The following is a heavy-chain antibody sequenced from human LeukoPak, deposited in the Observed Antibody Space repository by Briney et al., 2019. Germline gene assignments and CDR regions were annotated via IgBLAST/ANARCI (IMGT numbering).Heavy chain of an antibody. CDR2: ISSSSSYT. CDR3: ARGGWTGSSSHDY. Sequence: GRSLRLSCAASGFTFSSYGMHWVRQAPGKGLEWVSYISSSSSYTNYADSVKGRFTISRDNAKNSLYLQMNSLRAEDTAVYYCARGGWTGSSSHDYWGQGTLVTVSS. V-gene: IGHV3-21*05. J-gene: IGHJ4*02. D-gene: IGHD6-13*01. CDR1: GFTFSSYG.